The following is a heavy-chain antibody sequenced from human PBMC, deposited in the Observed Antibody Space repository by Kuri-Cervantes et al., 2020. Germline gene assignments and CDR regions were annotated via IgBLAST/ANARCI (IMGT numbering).Heavy chain of an antibody. J-gene: IGHJ4*02. V-gene: IGHV4-59*04. CDR1: GGSISSYY. D-gene: IGHD6-19*01. Sequence: SETLSLTCTASGGSISSYYWSWIRQPTGKGLEWIGSIYYSGSTYYNASLKSRVTISVDTSKNQFSLKLNSVTAADTAAYYCAKRDSSGWYLTYFDYWGQGTLVTDSS. CDR3: AKRDSSGWYLTYFDY. CDR2: IYYSGST.